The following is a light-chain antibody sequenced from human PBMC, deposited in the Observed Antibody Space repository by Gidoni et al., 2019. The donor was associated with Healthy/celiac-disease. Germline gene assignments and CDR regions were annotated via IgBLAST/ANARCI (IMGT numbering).Light chain of an antibody. CDR2: SAS. J-gene: IGKJ3*01. CDR3: QQLSSTPLT. V-gene: IGKV1-9*01. Sequence: DIQLTQSPSFLSASVGDRVTITCRASQGISSYLAWYQQKPGKAPNLLIYSASTLQGGVPSRFSGSGSGTEFTLTISSLQPEDFATYSCQQLSSTPLTFGHGTKVDIK. CDR1: QGISSY.